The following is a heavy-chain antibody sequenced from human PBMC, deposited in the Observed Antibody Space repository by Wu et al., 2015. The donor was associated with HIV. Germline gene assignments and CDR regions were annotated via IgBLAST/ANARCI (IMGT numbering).Heavy chain of an antibody. J-gene: IGHJ3*02. Sequence: QVQPVQSGAEVKKPGASVKVSCKASGYTFTSYGISWVRQAPGQGLEWMGWISAYNGNTNYAQKLQGRVTMTTDTSTSTAYMELRSLRSDDTAVYYCARDLGYDFWSGSNGAFDIWGQGTMVTVSS. CDR1: GYTFTSYG. CDR3: ARDLGYDFWSGSNGAFDI. D-gene: IGHD3-3*01. V-gene: IGHV1-18*01. CDR2: ISAYNGNT.